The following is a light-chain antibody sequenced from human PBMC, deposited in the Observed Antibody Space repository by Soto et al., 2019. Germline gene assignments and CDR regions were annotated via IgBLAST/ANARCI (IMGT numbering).Light chain of an antibody. J-gene: IGKJ5*01. V-gene: IGKV3-20*01. CDR3: QQYHRASIT. Sequence: EIVLTQSPGTLSLSPGERATLSCRASQSVTNSRLAWYQQKPGQAPKVLIYGGSNRATGIPDRFSGTGSGTEFTLTISSLQPDDFATYYCQQYHRASITFGQGTRLEIK. CDR1: QSVTNSR. CDR2: GGS.